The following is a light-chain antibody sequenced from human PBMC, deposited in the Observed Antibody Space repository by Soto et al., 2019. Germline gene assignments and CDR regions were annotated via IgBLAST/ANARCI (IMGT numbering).Light chain of an antibody. Sequence: DIQMTQSPSTLSGSVGDRVTITCRASQTISSWLAWYQQKPGKAPKLLIYKASTLKSGVPSRFSGSGSGTEFTLTISSLQPDDFAVYYCQQYGSSPPRFTFGPGTKVDI. CDR3: QQYGSSPPRFT. CDR1: QTISSW. J-gene: IGKJ3*01. CDR2: KAS. V-gene: IGKV1-5*03.